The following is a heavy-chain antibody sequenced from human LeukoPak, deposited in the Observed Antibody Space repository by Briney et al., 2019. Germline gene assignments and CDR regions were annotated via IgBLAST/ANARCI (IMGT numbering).Heavy chain of an antibody. Sequence: GASVKVSCKASGYTFTGYYMHWVRQAPGQGLEWMGWINPNSGGTNYAQKFQGRVTMTRDTSTSTAYMELRSLRSDDTAVYYCARGNGILWFGEGDIWGQGTMVTVSS. D-gene: IGHD3-10*01. V-gene: IGHV1-2*02. J-gene: IGHJ3*02. CDR3: ARGNGILWFGEGDI. CDR1: GYTFTGYY. CDR2: INPNSGGT.